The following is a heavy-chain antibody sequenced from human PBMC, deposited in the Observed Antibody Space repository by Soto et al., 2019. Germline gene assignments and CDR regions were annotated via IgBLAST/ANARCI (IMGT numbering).Heavy chain of an antibody. Sequence: GGSLRLSCAASESTFRWQAMTWVRQAPGKGLEWVSSIIGSGGREHYADSVKGRFTISRDTSKNTLFLQMSSLRAEDTAIYYCATGLEVENNFYYYYMDVWGKGTAVTVSS. CDR1: ESTFRWQA. CDR3: ATGLEVENNFYYYYMDV. J-gene: IGHJ6*03. D-gene: IGHD2-15*01. CDR2: IIGSGGRE. V-gene: IGHV3-23*01.